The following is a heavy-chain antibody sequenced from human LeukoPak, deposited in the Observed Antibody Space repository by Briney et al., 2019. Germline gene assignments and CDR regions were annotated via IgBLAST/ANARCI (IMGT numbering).Heavy chain of an antibody. D-gene: IGHD3-22*01. CDR1: GGSISSSSYY. Sequence: SETLSLTCTVSGGSISSSSYYWGWIRQPPGNGLECIGSIYYSGSTYYNPSLKSRVTISVDTSKNQFSLKLSSVTAADTAVYYCARMHYYDSSGDNWFDPWGQGTLVTVSS. CDR2: IYYSGST. J-gene: IGHJ5*02. CDR3: ARMHYYDSSGDNWFDP. V-gene: IGHV4-39*07.